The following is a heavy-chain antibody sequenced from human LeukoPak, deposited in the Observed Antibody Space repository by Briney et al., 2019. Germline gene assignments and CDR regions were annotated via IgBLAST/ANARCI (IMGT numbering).Heavy chain of an antibody. Sequence: GGSLRLSCAASGFTFSSYGMHWVRQAPGKGLKWVAVISYDGSNKYYADSVKGQFTISRDNSKNTLYLQMNSLRAEDTAVYYCAKDRGSSAIDYWGQGTLVTVSS. D-gene: IGHD6-6*01. J-gene: IGHJ4*02. V-gene: IGHV3-30*18. CDR3: AKDRGSSAIDY. CDR2: ISYDGSNK. CDR1: GFTFSSYG.